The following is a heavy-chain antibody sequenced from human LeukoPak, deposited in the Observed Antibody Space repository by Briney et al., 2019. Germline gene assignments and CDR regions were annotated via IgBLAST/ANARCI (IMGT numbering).Heavy chain of an antibody. D-gene: IGHD2-2*01. Sequence: SVKVSCKASGGTFSSYAISWVRQAPGQGLEWMGGIIPIFGTANYAQKFQGRVTITADEFTSTAYMELSSLRSEDTAVYYCARESHCSSTSCHPPDYWGQGTLVTVSS. CDR1: GGTFSSYA. V-gene: IGHV1-69*13. J-gene: IGHJ4*02. CDR3: ARESHCSSTSCHPPDY. CDR2: IIPIFGTA.